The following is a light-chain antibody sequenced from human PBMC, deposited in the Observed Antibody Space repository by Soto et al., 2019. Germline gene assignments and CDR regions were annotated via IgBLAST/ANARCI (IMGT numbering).Light chain of an antibody. CDR1: QTISSW. CDR2: KAS. Sequence: DIQMTQSPSTLSGSVGDRVTITCRASQTISSWLAWYQQKPGKAPKLLIYKASTLKSGVPSRFSGSGSGTEFTLTISRLQPDDFATYYCQQSYSTQWTFGQGTKVDIK. J-gene: IGKJ1*01. V-gene: IGKV1-5*03. CDR3: QQSYSTQWT.